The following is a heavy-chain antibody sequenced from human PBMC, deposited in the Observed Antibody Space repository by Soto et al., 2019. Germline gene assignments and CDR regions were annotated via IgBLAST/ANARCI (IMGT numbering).Heavy chain of an antibody. V-gene: IGHV1-46*01. CDR1: GYTFTSYY. CDR2: INPSGGST. CDR3: ARSRLMVGDAFDI. D-gene: IGHD2-8*01. Sequence: QVQLVQSGAEVKKPAASVKLSCKASGYTFTSYYMHWVLQAPGQGLEWMGVINPSGGSTSYAQRFQGRVTMTRDTSTSTVYMDLSSLRSADKAVYYCARSRLMVGDAFDIWGHGTMVTVSS. J-gene: IGHJ3*02.